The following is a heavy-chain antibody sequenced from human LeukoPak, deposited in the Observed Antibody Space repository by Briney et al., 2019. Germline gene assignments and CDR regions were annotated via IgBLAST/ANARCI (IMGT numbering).Heavy chain of an antibody. V-gene: IGHV4-30-4*01. Sequence: PSETLSLTCTVSGGSISSGDYYWSWIRQPPGKGLEWIGYIYYSGSTYYNPSLKSRVTISVDTSKNQFSLKLSSVTAADTAVYYCARETDRSGGSCFGYWGQGTLVTVSS. D-gene: IGHD2-15*01. CDR1: GGSISSGDYY. J-gene: IGHJ4*02. CDR3: ARETDRSGGSCFGY. CDR2: IYYSGST.